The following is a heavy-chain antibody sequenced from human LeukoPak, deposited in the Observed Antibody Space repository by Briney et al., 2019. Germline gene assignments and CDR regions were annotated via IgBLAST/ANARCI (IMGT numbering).Heavy chain of an antibody. V-gene: IGHV1-2*02. CDR3: ARDDTSSWYYYYMDV. D-gene: IGHD6-13*01. CDR2: INPNSGDT. J-gene: IGHJ6*03. Sequence: ASVKVSCKASGYTFTGYYIHWVRQAPGQGLERMGWINPNSGDTNYAQNFQGRVTMTRDTSISTSYMELSRLTSDDSAVYYCARDDTSSWYYYYMDVWGTGTTVTVSS. CDR1: GYTFTGYY.